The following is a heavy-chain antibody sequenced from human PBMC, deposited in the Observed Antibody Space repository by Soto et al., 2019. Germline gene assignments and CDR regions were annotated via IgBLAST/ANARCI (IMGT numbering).Heavy chain of an antibody. J-gene: IGHJ4*02. V-gene: IGHV3-30*03. Sequence: QVQLVESGGGVVQPGRSLRLSCAASGFTCSSYGMHWVRQAPGKGLEWVAVISYDGSNKYYADSVKGRFTISRDNSKNTLYLEMNAVRAENTAVYYFVRILVATIAQHLVDYVYWGQGPMVTLSS. CDR3: VRILVATIAQHLVDYVY. CDR2: ISYDGSNK. CDR1: GFTCSSYG. D-gene: IGHD5-12*01.